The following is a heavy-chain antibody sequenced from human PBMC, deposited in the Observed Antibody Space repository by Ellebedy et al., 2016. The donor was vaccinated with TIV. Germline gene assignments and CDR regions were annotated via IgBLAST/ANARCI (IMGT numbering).Heavy chain of an antibody. J-gene: IGHJ4*02. V-gene: IGHV4-59*12. CDR2: VYYNGIT. D-gene: IGHD4-23*01. CDR1: GGSISRYY. Sequence: SETLSLTCIVSGGSISRYYWTWIRQPPGKGLEWIGYVYYNGITTYSPSLKSRVTISVDTSKDRISLKLSSMTAADTAVYYCARGGFGANSGNFDLWGQGALVTVSS. CDR3: ARGGFGANSGNFDL.